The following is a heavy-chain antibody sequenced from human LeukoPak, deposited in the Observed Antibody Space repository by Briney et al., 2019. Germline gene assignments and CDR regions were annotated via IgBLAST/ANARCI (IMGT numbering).Heavy chain of an antibody. CDR2: IKQDGSEK. CDR1: GFTFSSYW. Sequence: GGSLRLSCAASGFTFSSYWMSWVRQAPGKGLEWVANIKQDGSEKYYVDSVKGRFTISRDNSKNTLYLQMNSLRTEDTAVYYCARSLTMVRGYDYWGQGTLVTVSS. J-gene: IGHJ4*02. D-gene: IGHD3-10*01. V-gene: IGHV3-7*01. CDR3: ARSLTMVRGYDY.